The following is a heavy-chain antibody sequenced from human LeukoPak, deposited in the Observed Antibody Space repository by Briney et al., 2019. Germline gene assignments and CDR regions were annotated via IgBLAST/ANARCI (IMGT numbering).Heavy chain of an antibody. CDR1: GDSVSSNSAA. V-gene: IGHV6-1*01. CDR2: TYYRSKWYN. CDR3: ARASQILTGYDRLFYFDY. J-gene: IGHJ4*02. D-gene: IGHD3-9*01. Sequence: SRTLSLTCAISGDSVSSNSAAWNWIRQSPSRGLEWLGRTYYRSKWYNDYAVSVKSRITINPDTSKNQFSLQLNSVTPEDTAVYYCARASQILTGYDRLFYFDYWGQGTLVTVSS.